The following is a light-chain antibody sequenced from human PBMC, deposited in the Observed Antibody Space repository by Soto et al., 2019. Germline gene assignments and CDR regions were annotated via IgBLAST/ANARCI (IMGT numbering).Light chain of an antibody. Sequence: EIVVTRSPATLSVSPVGRATLSCRASQSVRNNLAWYQQKPGQAPSLLIYGASTRATGIPARFSGSGSGTEFTLTISSLQSEDFAVYFCHQYNNWPRTFGQGTRLEIK. CDR1: QSVRNN. J-gene: IGKJ5*01. CDR2: GAS. V-gene: IGKV3-15*01. CDR3: HQYNNWPRT.